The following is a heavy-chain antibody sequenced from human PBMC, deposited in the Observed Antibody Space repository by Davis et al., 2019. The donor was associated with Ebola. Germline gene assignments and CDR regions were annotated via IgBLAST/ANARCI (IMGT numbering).Heavy chain of an antibody. V-gene: IGHV3-66*01. CDR2: IYSGGST. CDR1: GFTVSSNY. Sequence: GESLKISCAASGFTVSSNYMSWVRQAPGKGLEWVSVIYSGGSTYYADSVKGRFTISRDNSKNTLYLQMNSLRAEDTAVYYCAKDRDCSSTSCYSYYYYYGMDVWGQGTTVTVSS. D-gene: IGHD2-2*02. CDR3: AKDRDCSSTSCYSYYYYYGMDV. J-gene: IGHJ6*02.